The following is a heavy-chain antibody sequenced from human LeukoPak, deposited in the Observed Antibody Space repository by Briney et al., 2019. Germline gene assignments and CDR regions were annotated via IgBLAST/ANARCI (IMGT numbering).Heavy chain of an antibody. J-gene: IGHJ6*02. Sequence: SETLSLTCAVYGGSFSGYYWSWIRQPPGKGLGWIGEINHSGSTNYNPSLKSRVTISVDTSKNQFSLKLSSVTAADTAVYYCARSMTTDRPYYYYGMDVWGQGTTVTVSS. D-gene: IGHD4-17*01. CDR1: GGSFSGYY. V-gene: IGHV4-34*01. CDR3: ARSMTTDRPYYYYGMDV. CDR2: INHSGST.